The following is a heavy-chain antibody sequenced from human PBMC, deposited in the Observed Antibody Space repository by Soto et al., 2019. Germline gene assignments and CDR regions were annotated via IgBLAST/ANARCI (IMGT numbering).Heavy chain of an antibody. CDR1: GFSVISYY. CDR2: IYTGGST. CDR3: ARDGLGSSIFDY. D-gene: IGHD3-10*01. J-gene: IGHJ4*02. V-gene: IGHV3-53*04. Sequence: PGGSLRLSCAASGFSVISYYMSWVRQAPGKGLEWVSVIYTGGSTHYADSVKGRFTISRHNSKNTLYLQMNSLSTEDTAVYYCARDGLGSSIFDYWGQGTPVTVS.